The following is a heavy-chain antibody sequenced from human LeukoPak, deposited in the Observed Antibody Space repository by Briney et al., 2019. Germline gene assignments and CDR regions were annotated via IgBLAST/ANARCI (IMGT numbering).Heavy chain of an antibody. V-gene: IGHV3-23*01. CDR1: GFTFSSYS. Sequence: GSLRLSCAASGFTFSSYSMTWVRQAPGKGLEWVSAIRSSGSETNYADSVKGRFTISRDNSKNTLYVQMNSLRVEDTAVYYCAKARDAGDRNYRFFDLWGRGTLVTVSS. CDR3: AKARDAGDRNYRFFDL. J-gene: IGHJ2*01. CDR2: IRSSGSET. D-gene: IGHD1-14*01.